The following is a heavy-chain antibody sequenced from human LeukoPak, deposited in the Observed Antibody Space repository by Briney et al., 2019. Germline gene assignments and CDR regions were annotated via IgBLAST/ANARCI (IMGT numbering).Heavy chain of an antibody. J-gene: IGHJ6*02. D-gene: IGHD4-17*01. CDR3: ARDGYDYGDYRGSYGMDV. CDR1: GGFISSYY. CDR2: IYYSGST. V-gene: IGHV4-59*01. Sequence: PSETLSFNCIVCGGFISSYYWSWIRQPPGKGLEWIGFIYYSGSTNYNPSLKSRVTISVDTSKNQFSLKLSSVTAADTAVYYCARDGYDYGDYRGSYGMDVWGQGTTVAVSS.